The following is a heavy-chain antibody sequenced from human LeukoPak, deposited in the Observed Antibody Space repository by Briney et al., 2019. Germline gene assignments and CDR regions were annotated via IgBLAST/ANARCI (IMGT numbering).Heavy chain of an antibody. CDR2: INHSGST. J-gene: IGHJ5*02. CDR3: ARAGSSGGGNWFDP. Sequence: SETLSLTCAVYGGSFSGYYWSWIRQPPGXXXEWIGEINHSGSTNYNPSLKSRVTISVDTSKNQFSLKLSSVTAADTAVYYCARAGSSGGGNWFDPWGQGTLVTVSS. CDR1: GGSFSGYY. D-gene: IGHD6-19*01. V-gene: IGHV4-34*01.